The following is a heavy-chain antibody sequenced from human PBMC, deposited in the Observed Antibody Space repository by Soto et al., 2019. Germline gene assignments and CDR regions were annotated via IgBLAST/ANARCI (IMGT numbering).Heavy chain of an antibody. J-gene: IGHJ4*02. D-gene: IGHD3-3*01. Sequence: QITLNESGPTVVRPTETLTLTCRFSGFSLTTSGVGVGWIRQSPGKAPEWLALIYWDDDKRYSASLKSRLTITKATSKNQVVLTVSDLDPTDTATYYCAHRVIGTVFGLVTTTAIYFDFWGQGAPVDVSS. CDR1: GFSLTTSGVG. V-gene: IGHV2-5*02. CDR2: IYWDDDK. CDR3: AHRVIGTVFGLVTTTAIYFDF.